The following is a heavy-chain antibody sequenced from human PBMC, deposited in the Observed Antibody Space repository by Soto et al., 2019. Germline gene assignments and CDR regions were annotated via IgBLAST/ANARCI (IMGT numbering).Heavy chain of an antibody. J-gene: IGHJ5*02. CDR1: GYSFTSYG. CDR2: ISPIFGKA. CDR3: ARDSSGYYIPFDP. V-gene: IGHV1-69*05. D-gene: IGHD3-22*01. Sequence: SVKVSCKASGYSFTSYGISWVRQAPGQGLEWMGWISPIFGKANYAQKFQGRVTITTDESTSTAYMELSSLRSEDTAVYYCARDSSGYYIPFDPWGQGTLVTVSS.